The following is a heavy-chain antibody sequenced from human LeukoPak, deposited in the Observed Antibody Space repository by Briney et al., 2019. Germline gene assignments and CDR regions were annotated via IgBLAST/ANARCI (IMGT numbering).Heavy chain of an antibody. J-gene: IGHJ4*02. CDR2: ISGSGGST. Sequence: PGGSLRLSCAASGFTFSSYAMSWVRQAPGKGLEWVSAISGSGGSTYYADSVKGRFTISRDNSKNTLYLQMNSLRAEETAVYYCARGAYYYDSSGYYLYFDYWGQRTLVTVSS. CDR3: ARGAYYYDSSGYYLYFDY. D-gene: IGHD3-22*01. CDR1: GFTFSSYA. V-gene: IGHV3-23*01.